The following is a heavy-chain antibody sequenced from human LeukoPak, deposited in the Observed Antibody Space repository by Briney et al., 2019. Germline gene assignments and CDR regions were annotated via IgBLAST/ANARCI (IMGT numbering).Heavy chain of an antibody. CDR1: GFTFSSYS. J-gene: IGHJ4*02. Sequence: GGTLRLSCAASGFTFSSYSMNWGRQAPGKGLEWVSAFGSSSSYIYYADSVKGRFTISRDDAKNSLYLQMNSLIAEDTAVYYCARERASSSWTLFGYWGQGTLVTVSS. CDR2: FGSSSSYI. CDR3: ARERASSSWTLFGY. D-gene: IGHD6-13*01. V-gene: IGHV3-21*01.